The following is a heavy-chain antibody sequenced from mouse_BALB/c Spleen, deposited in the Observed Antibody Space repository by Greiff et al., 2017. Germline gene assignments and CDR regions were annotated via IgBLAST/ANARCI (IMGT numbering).Heavy chain of an antibody. D-gene: IGHD1-1*01. V-gene: IGHV5-4*02. Sequence: EVHLVESGGGLVKPGGSLKLSCAASGFTFSDYYMYWVRQTPEKRLEWVATISDGGSYTYYPDSVKGRFTISRDNAKNNLYLQMSSLKSEDTAMYYCARDHGSSPYWYFDVWGAGTTVTVSS. J-gene: IGHJ1*01. CDR2: ISDGGSYT. CDR1: GFTFSDYY. CDR3: ARDHGSSPYWYFDV.